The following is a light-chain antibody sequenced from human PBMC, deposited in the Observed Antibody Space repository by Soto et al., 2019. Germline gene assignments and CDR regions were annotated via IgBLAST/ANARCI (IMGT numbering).Light chain of an antibody. J-gene: IGKJ5*01. CDR2: WAS. V-gene: IGKV4-1*01. Sequence: DIVMTQSPDSLAVSLGERATINCKSSQSILSSSNNKNSLAWFQQQPGQPPKLLIYWASTRESGVPDRFSGSGSGTDFTLTISSLQAEDVALYYCQQYYSSVVTFGQGTRLEIK. CDR1: QSILSSSNNKNS. CDR3: QQYYSSVVT.